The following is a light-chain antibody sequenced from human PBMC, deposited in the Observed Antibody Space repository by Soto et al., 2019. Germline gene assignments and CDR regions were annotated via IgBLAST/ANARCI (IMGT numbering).Light chain of an antibody. J-gene: IGKJ4*01. CDR2: AAS. Sequence: DIQMTQSPSSLSASVGDRVTITCRASQSISSYLNWYQQKPGKAPKLLIYAASSLQSGVLSRFSPTGSGKDFTLNIRSLQPEDFAHYYCQQSYSNPSLTFPGGTTVDIK. CDR1: QSISSY. V-gene: IGKV1-39*01. CDR3: QQSYSNPSLT.